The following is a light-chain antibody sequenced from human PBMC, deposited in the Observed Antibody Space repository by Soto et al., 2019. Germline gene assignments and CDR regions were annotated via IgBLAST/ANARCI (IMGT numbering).Light chain of an antibody. CDR2: GAS. CDR1: QSVTSSY. J-gene: IGKJ5*01. V-gene: IGKV3-20*01. CDR3: QHYGRSLSVT. Sequence: EIVETRPPGKLSMSRGERGPLTYRAIQSVTSSYLAWYQQKPGQAPRLLIYGASSRATGIPDRFSGSGSGTDYTLTIRRLEPEDFAVYYCQHYGRSLSVTFRQGTRLEIK.